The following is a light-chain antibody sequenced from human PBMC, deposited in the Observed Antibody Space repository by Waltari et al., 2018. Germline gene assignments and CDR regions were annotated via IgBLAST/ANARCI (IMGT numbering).Light chain of an antibody. J-gene: IGKJ5*01. CDR1: RSIDTY. CDR2: AAS. CDR3: QQSLSIPFT. Sequence: DFQMTQSPSSLSASVGDRVTITCRASRSIDTYLNWYLQKPGKAPDLLIFAASHLQGGVPSRFSGSGSGTDFTLTINGVQPEDFATYYCQQSLSIPFTFGQGTRLEIK. V-gene: IGKV1-39*01.